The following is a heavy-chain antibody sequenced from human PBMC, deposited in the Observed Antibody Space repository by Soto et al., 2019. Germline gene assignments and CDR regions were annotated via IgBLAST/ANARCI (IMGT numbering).Heavy chain of an antibody. Sequence: QVQLQESGPRLVKPLQTLSLIRTVSGGSLSSGDYYWSWIRQPPGKGLEWIGYIDDRGSTLYNPSHQSRQTLSMDASKNQVFLNVDTVTAADTAVYYCARTNVSKIVFDYWGQGALVTVSS. CDR3: ARTNVSKIVFDY. D-gene: IGHD2-8*01. CDR2: IDDRGST. CDR1: GGSLSSGDYY. V-gene: IGHV4-30-4*01. J-gene: IGHJ4*02.